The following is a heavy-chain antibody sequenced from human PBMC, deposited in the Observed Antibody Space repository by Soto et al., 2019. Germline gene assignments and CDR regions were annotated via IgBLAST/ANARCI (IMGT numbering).Heavy chain of an antibody. Sequence: SETLSLTCAVYGGSFSGYYWSWIRQPPGKGLEWIGEINHSGSTNYNPSLKSRVTISVDTSKNQFSLKLSSVTAADTAVYYCARGLRWFYPPGVAANWFDPWGQGTLVTVSS. J-gene: IGHJ5*02. CDR1: GGSFSGYY. CDR3: ARGLRWFYPPGVAANWFDP. V-gene: IGHV4-34*01. D-gene: IGHD2-21*01. CDR2: INHSGST.